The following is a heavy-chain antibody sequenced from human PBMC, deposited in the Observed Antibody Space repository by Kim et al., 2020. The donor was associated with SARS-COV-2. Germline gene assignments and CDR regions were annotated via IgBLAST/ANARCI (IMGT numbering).Heavy chain of an antibody. D-gene: IGHD4-4*01. J-gene: IGHJ4*02. CDR2: INHSGST. Sequence: SETLSLTCAVYGGSFSGYYWSWIRQPPGKGLEWIGEINHSGSTNYNPSLKSRVTISVDTSKNQFSLKLSSVTAADTAVYYCARGFDYSNYIWPFDYWGQG. V-gene: IGHV4-34*01. CDR1: GGSFSGYY. CDR3: ARGFDYSNYIWPFDY.